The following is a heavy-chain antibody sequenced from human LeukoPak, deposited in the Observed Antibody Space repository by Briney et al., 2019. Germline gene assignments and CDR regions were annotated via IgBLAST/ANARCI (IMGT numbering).Heavy chain of an antibody. V-gene: IGHV3-33*01. J-gene: IGHJ4*02. CDR2: IWYDGSNK. Sequence: GRSLRLSCAASGFTFSSYGMHWVRQAPGKGLEWVAVIWYDGSNKYYADSVKGRFTISRDNSKNTLYLQMNSLRAEDTAVYYCARGRRGIAVSTYWGQGTLVTVSS. CDR3: ARGRRGIAVSTY. D-gene: IGHD6-13*01. CDR1: GFTFSSYG.